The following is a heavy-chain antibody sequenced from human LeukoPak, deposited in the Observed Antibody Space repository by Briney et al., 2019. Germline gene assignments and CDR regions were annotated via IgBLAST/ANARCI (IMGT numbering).Heavy chain of an antibody. CDR2: IKQDGSEK. CDR3: ARDRGSYCFDY. Sequence: GGSLRLSCAASGLTFSNYWMSWVRQAPGKGLEWVANIKQDGSEKDYVDSVKGRFIISRDNAKNSLYLQMNSLRAEDTAVYYCARDRGSYCFDYWGQGTLVTVSS. J-gene: IGHJ4*02. CDR1: GLTFSNYW. V-gene: IGHV3-7*01.